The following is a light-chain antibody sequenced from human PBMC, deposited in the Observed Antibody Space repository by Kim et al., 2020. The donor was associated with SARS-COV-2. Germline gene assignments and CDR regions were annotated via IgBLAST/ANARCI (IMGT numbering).Light chain of an antibody. CDR3: LKDYDYPLT. V-gene: IGKV1-6*01. CDR2: ATS. J-gene: IGKJ4*01. CDR1: QGIRND. Sequence: AIQMTQSPSSLSASVGDRVTITCRASQGIRNDLGWYQQKPGRAPNLLIYATSALQSGVPSRFSGSGSGTDFTLTISSLQPEDVATYYCLKDYDYPLTFGGGNKVDIK.